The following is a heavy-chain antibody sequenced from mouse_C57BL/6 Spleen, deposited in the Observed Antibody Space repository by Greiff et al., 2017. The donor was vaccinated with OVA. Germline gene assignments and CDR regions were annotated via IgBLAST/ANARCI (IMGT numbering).Heavy chain of an antibody. CDR2: ISSGGDYI. Sequence: EVKVVESGEGLVKPGGSLKLSCAASGFTFSSYAMSWVRQTPEKRLEWVAYISSGGDYIYYADTVKGRFTISRDNARNTLYLQMSSLKSEDTAMYYCTRDGGGNYFDYWGQGTTLTVSS. V-gene: IGHV5-9-1*02. CDR1: GFTFSSYA. J-gene: IGHJ2*01. D-gene: IGHD2-3*01. CDR3: TRDGGGNYFDY.